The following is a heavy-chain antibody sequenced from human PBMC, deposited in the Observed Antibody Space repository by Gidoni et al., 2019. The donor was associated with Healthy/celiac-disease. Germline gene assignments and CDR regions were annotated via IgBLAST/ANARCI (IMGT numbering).Heavy chain of an antibody. D-gene: IGHD3-16*02. J-gene: IGHJ4*02. CDR1: GFTFSSYE. CDR2: ISSSGSAI. V-gene: IGHV3-48*03. Sequence: EVQLGEPGGGLVQPGGSRRLPCAASGFTFSSYEMNCGRQAPGKGLEWVSYISSSGSAIYYADTVKGRFTISRDNAKKSLYLQMNSLRAEDTAVYYCARCDLGELSLERWGQGTLVTVSS. CDR3: ARCDLGELSLER.